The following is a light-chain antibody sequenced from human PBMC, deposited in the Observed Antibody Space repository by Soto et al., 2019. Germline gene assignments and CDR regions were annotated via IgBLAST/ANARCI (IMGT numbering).Light chain of an antibody. CDR2: RNN. J-gene: IGLJ1*01. CDR1: SSNIGSNY. V-gene: IGLV1-47*01. CDR3: AAWDDSLSGYV. Sequence: QSVLTQPPSASGTPGQRVTISCSGSSSNIGSNYVYWYQQLPGTAPKLLIYRNNQRPSGVPDRFSGSKSGTSASLAISGLRSEDEADYYCAAWDDSLSGYVLGTGTKVTLL.